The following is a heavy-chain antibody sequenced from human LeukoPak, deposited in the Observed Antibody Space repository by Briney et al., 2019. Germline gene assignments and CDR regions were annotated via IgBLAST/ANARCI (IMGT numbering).Heavy chain of an antibody. CDR2: ISSSGGPI. D-gene: IGHD4-17*01. V-gene: IGHV3-48*03. CDR1: GFTLRSYE. CDR3: AREVPTGTSFDY. Sequence: GGSLRLSCAASGFTLRSYEMNWVRQAPGKGLEWVSYISSSGGPIFYADSVKGRFTISRDNAKNSLFLQMSSLRAEDTAVYYCAREVPTGTSFDYWAQGTLVTVSS. J-gene: IGHJ4*02.